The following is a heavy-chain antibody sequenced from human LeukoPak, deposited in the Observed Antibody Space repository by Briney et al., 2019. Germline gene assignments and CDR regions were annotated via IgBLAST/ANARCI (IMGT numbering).Heavy chain of an antibody. CDR3: AESPMTRVTTGGFDF. CDR2: ISSSGGST. D-gene: IGHD4-17*01. CDR1: GFTFNRYA. V-gene: IGHV3-23*01. Sequence: PGGSLRLSCAASGFTFNRYAMSWVRQAPGKGLEWVSSISSSGGSTYYVDSVKGRFTLSRDNSKNTLYLQMNSLRAEDTAVYYCAESPMTRVTTGGFDFWGQGTLVTVSS. J-gene: IGHJ4*02.